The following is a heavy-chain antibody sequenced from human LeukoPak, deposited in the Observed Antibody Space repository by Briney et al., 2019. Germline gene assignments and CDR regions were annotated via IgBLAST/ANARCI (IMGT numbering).Heavy chain of an antibody. CDR1: GGSISSYY. D-gene: IGHD2-2*01. CDR2: IYYSGST. Sequence: PSETLSLTCTVSGGSISSYYWSWIRQPPGKGLEWIGYIYYSGSTNYNPSLKSRVTISVDTSKNQFSLKLSSVTAADTAVYYCARIYCSSTSCYEGTSHFDYWGQGTLVTVSS. J-gene: IGHJ4*02. CDR3: ARIYCSSTSCYEGTSHFDY. V-gene: IGHV4-59*01.